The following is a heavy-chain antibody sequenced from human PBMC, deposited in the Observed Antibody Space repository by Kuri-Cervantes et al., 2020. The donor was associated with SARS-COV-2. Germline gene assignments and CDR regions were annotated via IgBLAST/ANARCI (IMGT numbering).Heavy chain of an antibody. V-gene: IGHV1-18*01. D-gene: IGHD4-17*01. Sequence: ASVKVSCKASGYTFTSYGISWVRQAPGQGLEWMGWISAYNGNTNYAQKLQGRVTMTTDTSTSTAYMELRSLRSDDTAIYYCARATFYGAGHLRIDYWGQGSLVTVSS. CDR2: ISAYNGNT. CDR1: GYTFTSYG. CDR3: ARATFYGAGHLRIDY. J-gene: IGHJ4*02.